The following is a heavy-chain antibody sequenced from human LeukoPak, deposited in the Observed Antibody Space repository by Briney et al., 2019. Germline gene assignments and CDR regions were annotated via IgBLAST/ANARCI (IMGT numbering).Heavy chain of an antibody. J-gene: IGHJ4*02. Sequence: GGSLRLSCAASGFTFSSYALNWVRQAPGKGLEWVSYISSSSSTIYYTDSVKGRFTISRDNAKNSLYLQMNSLRDEDTAVYYCARDSGVDAHIGYWGQGTLVTVSA. V-gene: IGHV3-48*02. CDR1: GFTFSSYA. CDR3: ARDSGVDAHIGY. D-gene: IGHD3-3*01. CDR2: ISSSSSTI.